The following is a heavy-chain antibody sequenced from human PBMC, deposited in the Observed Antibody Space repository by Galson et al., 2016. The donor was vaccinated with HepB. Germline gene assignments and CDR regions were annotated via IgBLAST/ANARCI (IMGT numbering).Heavy chain of an antibody. D-gene: IGHD6-25*01. V-gene: IGHV3-33*01. CDR2: VWYDGRNK. Sequence: VRQAPGKGLEWVALVWYDGRNKYYADSVKGRFTISRDNSKNTLYLQMNSLRAEDTAVYYCVRDRAARDTVYYYGMDVWGQGATVTVSS. CDR3: VRDRAARDTVYYYGMDV. J-gene: IGHJ6*02.